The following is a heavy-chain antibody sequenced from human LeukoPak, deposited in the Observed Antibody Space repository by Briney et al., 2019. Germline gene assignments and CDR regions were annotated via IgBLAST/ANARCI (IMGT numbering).Heavy chain of an antibody. CDR3: AKDLGDPRYYYDSSGSLDY. V-gene: IGHV3-43*02. J-gene: IGHJ4*02. D-gene: IGHD3-22*01. CDR1: GFTFDDYA. Sequence: SGGSLRLSCAASGFTFDDYAMHWVRQPPGKGLGWVSLISGDGGSTYYADSVKGRFTISRDNSKNSLYLQMNSLRTEDTALYYCAKDLGDPRYYYDSSGSLDYWGQGTLVTVSS. CDR2: ISGDGGST.